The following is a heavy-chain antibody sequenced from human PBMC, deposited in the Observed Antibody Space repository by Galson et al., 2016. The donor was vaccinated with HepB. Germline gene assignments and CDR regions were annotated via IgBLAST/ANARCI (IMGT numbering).Heavy chain of an antibody. V-gene: IGHV3-21*01. CDR1: GFPFSQYN. CDR2: ISSSSSYI. Sequence: SLRLSCAASGFPFSQYNMNWVRQAPGKGLEWVSFISSSSSYIYYVDPVKGRFTISRDNAKNSLYLQMDSLRAEDTAVYYCVRETLRGTRFDNWGQGTLVTVAS. CDR3: VRETLRGTRFDN. D-gene: IGHD1-14*01. J-gene: IGHJ4*02.